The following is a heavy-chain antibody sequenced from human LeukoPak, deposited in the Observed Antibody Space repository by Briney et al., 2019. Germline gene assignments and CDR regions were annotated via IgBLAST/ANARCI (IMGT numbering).Heavy chain of an antibody. CDR3: ARTKAYNWNYAWFDP. Sequence: SVTVSCKASGGTFSSYAISWVRQAPGQGLEWMGGIIPIFGTANYAQKFQGRVTITTDESTSTAYMELSSLRSEDTAVYYCARTKAYNWNYAWFDPWGQGTLVTVSS. V-gene: IGHV1-69*05. J-gene: IGHJ5*02. D-gene: IGHD1-7*01. CDR1: GGTFSSYA. CDR2: IIPIFGTA.